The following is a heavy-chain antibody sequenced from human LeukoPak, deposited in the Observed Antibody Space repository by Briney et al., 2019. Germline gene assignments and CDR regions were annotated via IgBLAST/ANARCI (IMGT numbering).Heavy chain of an antibody. Sequence: ETLSLTCAVYGGSFSGYYWSWIRQAPGKGLEWVANINQDGTDKYYVDSVKGRFTFSRDNAQNSLYLQMSSLRVEDTAVYYCVTYSTGLYKGLEFWGQGTRVTVSS. V-gene: IGHV3-7*03. CDR2: INQDGTDK. CDR3: VTYSTGLYKGLEF. CDR1: GGSFSGYY. D-gene: IGHD2-8*02. J-gene: IGHJ4*02.